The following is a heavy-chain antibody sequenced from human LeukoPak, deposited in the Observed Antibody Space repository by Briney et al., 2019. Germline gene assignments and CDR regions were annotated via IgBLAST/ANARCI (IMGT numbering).Heavy chain of an antibody. Sequence: SETLSLTCTVSGGSISGYYWSRIRQPPGKGLEWIGYFYYTGSTNYNPSLKSRLTVSVDTSKNQFSLKLSSVTAADTAVYYCARSRETILDLWGQGTLVTVSS. D-gene: IGHD3-3*01. J-gene: IGHJ5*02. V-gene: IGHV4-59*01. CDR2: FYYTGST. CDR1: GGSISGYY. CDR3: ARSRETILDL.